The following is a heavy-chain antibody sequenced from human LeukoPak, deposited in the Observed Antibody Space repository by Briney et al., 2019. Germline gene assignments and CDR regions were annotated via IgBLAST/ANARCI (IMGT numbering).Heavy chain of an antibody. V-gene: IGHV5-51*01. Sequence: GESLKISCKGSGYSFTSYWIDLVRQIPRKGLELMGIIYPGDSDTRYSPSFQGPVTISADKSISTAYRQWSSLKASDTAMYYCAIRPAAIRYFDYWGQGTLVTVSS. CDR3: AIRPAAIRYFDY. CDR1: GYSFTSYW. CDR2: IYPGDSDT. J-gene: IGHJ4*02. D-gene: IGHD2-2*01.